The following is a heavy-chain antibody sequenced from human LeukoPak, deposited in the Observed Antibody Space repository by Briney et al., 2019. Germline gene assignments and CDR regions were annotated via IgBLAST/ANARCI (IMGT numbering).Heavy chain of an antibody. J-gene: IGHJ4*02. CDR1: GGTFSSYA. Sequence: ASVKVSCTASGGTFSSYAISWVRQAPGQGLEWMGGIIPIFGTANYAQKFQGRVTITADESTSTAYMELSSLRSEDTAVFYCARGGPYEYVWGSYRPFDYWGQGTLVTVSS. D-gene: IGHD3-16*02. V-gene: IGHV1-69*13. CDR3: ARGGPYEYVWGSYRPFDY. CDR2: IIPIFGTA.